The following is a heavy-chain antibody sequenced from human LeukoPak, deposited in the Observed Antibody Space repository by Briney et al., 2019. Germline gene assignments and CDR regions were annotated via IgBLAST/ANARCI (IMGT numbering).Heavy chain of an antibody. Sequence: GASVKVSCKASGYTFTSYYMHWVRQAPGQGLEWMGIINPSGGSTSYAQKFQGRVTMTRVMSTSTVYMELSSLRSEDTAVYYCARPYYYDSSGYSTLYGYWGQGTLVTVSS. CDR3: ARPYYYDSSGYSTLYGY. CDR2: INPSGGST. J-gene: IGHJ4*02. V-gene: IGHV1-46*01. D-gene: IGHD3-22*01. CDR1: GYTFTSYY.